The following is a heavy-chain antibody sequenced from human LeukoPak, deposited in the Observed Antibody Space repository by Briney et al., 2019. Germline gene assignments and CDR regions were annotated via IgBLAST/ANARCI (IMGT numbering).Heavy chain of an antibody. V-gene: IGHV3-74*01. CDR3: ARGAVTPHYYYYYMDV. CDR1: GFTFSSYS. D-gene: IGHD4-11*01. Sequence: GGSLRLSCAASGFTFSSYSMNWVRQAPGKGLVWVSRFNTDGSSTSYADSVKGRFTISRDYAKNTLYLQMSSLRAEDTAVYYCARGAVTPHYYYYYMDVWGKGTTVTVSS. CDR2: FNTDGSST. J-gene: IGHJ6*03.